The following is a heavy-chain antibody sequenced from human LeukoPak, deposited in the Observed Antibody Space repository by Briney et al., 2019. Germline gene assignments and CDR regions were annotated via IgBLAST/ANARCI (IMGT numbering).Heavy chain of an antibody. D-gene: IGHD7-27*01. CDR1: GGSISSYY. Sequence: PSETLSLTCTVSGGSISSYYWGWIRQPPAKGLEWIGYIFYNGSTNYNPSLKSRVTISIDTSKNQFSLNLSSVTAADTAVYYCARRPNWGPVFDYWGQGTLVTVSS. V-gene: IGHV4-59*01. CDR2: IFYNGST. CDR3: ARRPNWGPVFDY. J-gene: IGHJ4*02.